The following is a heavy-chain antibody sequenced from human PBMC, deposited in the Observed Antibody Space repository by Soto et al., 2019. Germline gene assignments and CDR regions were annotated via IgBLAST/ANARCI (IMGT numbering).Heavy chain of an antibody. V-gene: IGHV4-31*03. J-gene: IGHJ4*02. D-gene: IGHD2-15*01. CDR2: VYYSGST. Sequence: SETLSLTCTVSGDSVSGGGYYWSWIRQHPDTGLEWIGHVYYSGSTYYNPSLKSRVSISLDTSNNQFSLRLTSVTAADSAVYYCATGNAWRILLAYWGQGALVTVSS. CDR1: GDSVSGGGYY. CDR3: ATGNAWRILLAY.